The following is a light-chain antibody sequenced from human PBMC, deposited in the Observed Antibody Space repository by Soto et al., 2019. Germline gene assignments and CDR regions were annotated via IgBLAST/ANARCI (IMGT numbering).Light chain of an antibody. CDR1: QTIKTY. CDR3: QQTYSTPGT. Sequence: DIQMTQSPSPLFASVGDSVTITCRASQTIKTYLNWYRHKPGEAPKLLIYAASRLQTGVPSRFSGSGSGTFFTLSISSLQPEDFATYYCQQTYSTPGTFGQGTKVEV. CDR2: AAS. J-gene: IGKJ1*01. V-gene: IGKV1-39*01.